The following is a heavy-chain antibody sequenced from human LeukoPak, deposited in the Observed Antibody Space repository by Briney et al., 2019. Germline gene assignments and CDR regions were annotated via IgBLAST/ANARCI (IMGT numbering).Heavy chain of an antibody. V-gene: IGHV4-34*01. D-gene: IGHD6-19*01. J-gene: IGHJ6*03. CDR2: INHSGST. Sequence: SETLSLACAVYGGSFSGYYWSWIRQPPGKGLEWIGEINHSGSTNYNPSLKSRVTISVDTSKNQFSLKLSSVTAADTAVYYCARGRPPIAVAGYYYYYYMDVWGKGTTVTVSS. CDR3: ARGRPPIAVAGYYYYYYMDV. CDR1: GGSFSGYY.